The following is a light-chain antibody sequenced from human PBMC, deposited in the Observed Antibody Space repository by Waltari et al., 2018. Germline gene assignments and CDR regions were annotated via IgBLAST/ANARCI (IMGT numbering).Light chain of an antibody. CDR2: EGS. CDR1: SSDVGSYNL. J-gene: IGLJ3*02. Sequence: QSALTQPASVSGSPGQSITISCTGTSSDVGSYNLVSWYQHHPGKAPKLMIYEGSKRPSGVANRFSGSKSDNTASLTISGLQAEDDADYCCCSYGGSSANWGFGGGTKLTVL. CDR3: CSYGGSSANWG. V-gene: IGLV2-23*01.